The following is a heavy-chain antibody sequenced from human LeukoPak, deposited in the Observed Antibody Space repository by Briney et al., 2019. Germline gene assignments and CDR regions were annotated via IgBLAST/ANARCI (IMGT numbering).Heavy chain of an antibody. CDR3: ARDGEGHYNYFSP. D-gene: IGHD4-17*01. Sequence: PGGSLRLSCAASGFTFSNYWMDWVRQAPGQGLVWVARVDNYGSSTDYAESVRGRFTISRDNANNTVFLQMNSLTAEDTAVYFCARDGEGHYNYFSPWGQGVLVTVSS. J-gene: IGHJ5*02. CDR1: GFTFSNYW. CDR2: VDNYGSST. V-gene: IGHV3-74*01.